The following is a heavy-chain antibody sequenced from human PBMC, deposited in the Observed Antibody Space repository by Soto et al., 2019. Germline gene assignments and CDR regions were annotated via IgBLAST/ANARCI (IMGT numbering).Heavy chain of an antibody. CDR1: GGSISSINW. V-gene: IGHV4-4*02. D-gene: IGHD3-3*01. CDR3: ARVDWGGRFLRYQGDYYYCMDV. CDR2: IYHSGST. Sequence: KPSETLSLTCAVSGGSISSINWWCCVRQPPGKGLGGFGSIYHSGSTYYNPSLKSRVTISVDTSKNQFSLKLSSVTAADTAVYYCARVDWGGRFLRYQGDYYYCMDVWGQGTMVTVSS. J-gene: IGHJ6*02.